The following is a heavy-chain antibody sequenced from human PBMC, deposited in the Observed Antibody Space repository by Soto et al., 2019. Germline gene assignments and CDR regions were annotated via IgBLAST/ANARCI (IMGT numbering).Heavy chain of an antibody. CDR1: GFSVSTHA. D-gene: IGHD2-21*02. V-gene: IGHV3-23*01. CDR3: AKGLRHPQCGGDCPAFGS. J-gene: IGHJ5*02. CDR2: IADSGDRT. Sequence: EVQLLESGGGWVQPGGSLRLACGASGFSVSTHAMNWVRQAPGKGLEWVSGIADSGDRTHYADSVKGRFTISRDNSKNTLYLQMNSLRAEDTAVFYCAKGLRHPQCGGDCPAFGSWGQGTLVTVSS.